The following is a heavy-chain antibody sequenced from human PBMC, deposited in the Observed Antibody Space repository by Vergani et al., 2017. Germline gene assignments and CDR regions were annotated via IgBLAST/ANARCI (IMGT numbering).Heavy chain of an antibody. V-gene: IGHV4-34*01. D-gene: IGHD2-2*01. CDR2: INHSGST. CDR1: GGSFSGYY. CDR3: ARDWLDCSSTSCYFYYYYGMDV. J-gene: IGHJ6*02. Sequence: QVQLQQWGAGLLKPSETLSLTCAVYGGSFSGYYWSWIRQPPGKGLEWIGEINHSGSTNYNPSLKSRVTISVDTSKNQFSLKLSSVTAADTAVYYCARDWLDCSSTSCYFYYYYGMDVWGQGTTVTVSS.